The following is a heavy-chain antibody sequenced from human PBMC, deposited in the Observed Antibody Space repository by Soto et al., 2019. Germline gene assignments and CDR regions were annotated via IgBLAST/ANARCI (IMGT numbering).Heavy chain of an antibody. CDR3: ARDEGSGWFFDY. CDR1: GGTFSSYA. V-gene: IGHV1-69*13. Sequence: ASVKVSCKASGGTFSSYAISWVRQAPGQGLEWMGGIIPIFGTANYAQKFQGRVTITADESTSTAYMELSSLRSEDTAVYYCARDEGSGWFFDYWGQGTLVTVSS. D-gene: IGHD6-19*01. J-gene: IGHJ4*02. CDR2: IIPIFGTA.